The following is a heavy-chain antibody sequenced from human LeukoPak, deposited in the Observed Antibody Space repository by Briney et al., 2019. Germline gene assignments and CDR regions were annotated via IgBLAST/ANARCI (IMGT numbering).Heavy chain of an antibody. Sequence: PGGSLRLSCAASGFTFSSYGMHWVRQAPGKGLEWVAFTRYDGSNKYYADSVKGRFTISRDNSNNTLYLQMNSLRTEDTAVYYSAKEWYSGSPGDYWGQGTLVTVSS. CDR3: AKEWYSGSPGDY. CDR2: TRYDGSNK. D-gene: IGHD1-26*01. V-gene: IGHV3-30*02. CDR1: GFTFSSYG. J-gene: IGHJ4*02.